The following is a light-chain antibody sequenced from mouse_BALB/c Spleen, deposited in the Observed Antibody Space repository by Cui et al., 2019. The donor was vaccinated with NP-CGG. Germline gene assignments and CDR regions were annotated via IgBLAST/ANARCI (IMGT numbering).Light chain of an antibody. V-gene: IGLV1*01. CDR1: TGAVTTSNY. Sequence: QAVLTQESPLTTSPGEKVTLTCRSNTGAVTTSNYANWVQEKPDHLFTGLIGGTNNRAPGVPARFSGSLIGDKAALTITGAQTEDEAIYFCALWYSNHWVFGGGTKLTVL. J-gene: IGLJ1*01. CDR2: GTN. CDR3: ALWYSNHWV.